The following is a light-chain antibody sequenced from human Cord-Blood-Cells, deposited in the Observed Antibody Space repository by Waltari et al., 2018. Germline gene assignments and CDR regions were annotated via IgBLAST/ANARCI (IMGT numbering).Light chain of an antibody. CDR2: AAS. CDR3: QQSYSTPYT. Sequence: DIQMTQSPSSLSASVGDRVTITCRASQSISSYLNWYQQKPGKAPKLLIYAASSLQSGFPSRFSRSGSATDFTLTITSLQPEDFETYYGQQSYSTPYTFGQGTKLEFK. J-gene: IGKJ2*01. V-gene: IGKV1-39*01. CDR1: QSISSY.